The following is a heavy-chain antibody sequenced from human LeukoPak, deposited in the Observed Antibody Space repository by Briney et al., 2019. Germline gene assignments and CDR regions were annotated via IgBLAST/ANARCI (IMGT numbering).Heavy chain of an antibody. V-gene: IGHV3-33*01. J-gene: IGHJ1*01. CDR2: IWYDGTNK. CDR3: ARDFFGWSSLGH. Sequence: GRSLRLSCAASGFTFSSYAINWVRQAPGKGLEWVAVIWYDGTNKYYADSVKGRFTISRDNAKDSVYLQMTSLRVEDTAVYYCARDFFGWSSLGHWGQGTLVTVSS. D-gene: IGHD6-19*01. CDR1: GFTFSSYA.